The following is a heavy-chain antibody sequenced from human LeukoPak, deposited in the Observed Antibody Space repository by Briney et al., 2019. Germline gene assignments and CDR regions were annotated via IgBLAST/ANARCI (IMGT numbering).Heavy chain of an antibody. D-gene: IGHD3-3*01. CDR2: IKQDGSEK. CDR1: GFTFSSYW. V-gene: IGHV3-7*03. Sequence: GGSLRLSCAASGFTFSSYWMSWVRQAPGKGLEWVANIKQDGSEKYYVDSVKGRFTISRDNAKNSLYLQMNSLRAEDTAVYYCARDPNYDFWSGYYMFYYYYGMDVWGQGTTVTVSS. J-gene: IGHJ6*02. CDR3: ARDPNYDFWSGYYMFYYYYGMDV.